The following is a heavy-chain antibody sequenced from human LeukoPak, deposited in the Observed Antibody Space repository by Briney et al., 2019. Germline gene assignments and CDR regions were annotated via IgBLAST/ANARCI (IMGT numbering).Heavy chain of an antibody. J-gene: IGHJ4*02. CDR3: ARDAGGSYSTYYDY. CDR2: IYYSGST. D-gene: IGHD1-26*01. CDR1: GGSISSSSYY. V-gene: IGHV4-39*07. Sequence: ETLSLTCTVSGGSISSSSYYWGWIRQPPGKGLEWIGSIYYSGSTYYNPSLKSRVTISVDTSKNQFSLKLSSVTAADTAVHYCARDAGGSYSTYYDYWGQGTLVTVSS.